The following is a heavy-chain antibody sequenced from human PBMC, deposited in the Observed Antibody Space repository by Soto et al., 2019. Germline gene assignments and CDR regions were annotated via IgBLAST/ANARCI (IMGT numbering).Heavy chain of an antibody. J-gene: IGHJ4*02. CDR2: IYYSFST. CDR3: AWPKSVNHFYD. V-gene: IGHV4-61*01. CDR1: CGYVSSVSYY. Sequence: DILCLICTVSCGYVSSVSYYLSSIRQPPGKGLEWSVYIYYSFSTSYNPALKSRATMPEDPPKTQFPLKLSSVTAAEAAVNYCAWPKSVNHFYDWVQGTLDTVSS.